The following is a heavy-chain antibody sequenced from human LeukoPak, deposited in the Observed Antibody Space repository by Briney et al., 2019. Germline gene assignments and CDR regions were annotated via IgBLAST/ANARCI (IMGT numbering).Heavy chain of an antibody. CDR2: IYYSGST. CDR3: ASETNYYDSSGEYFQH. V-gene: IGHV4-59*01. CDR1: GGSISSYY. J-gene: IGHJ1*01. Sequence: PSETLSLTCTVSGGSISSYYWSWIRQPPGKGLEWIGYIYYSGSTNYNPSLKSRVTISVDTSKNQFSLKLSSVTAADTAVYYCASETNYYDSSGEYFQHWGQGTLVTVSS. D-gene: IGHD3-22*01.